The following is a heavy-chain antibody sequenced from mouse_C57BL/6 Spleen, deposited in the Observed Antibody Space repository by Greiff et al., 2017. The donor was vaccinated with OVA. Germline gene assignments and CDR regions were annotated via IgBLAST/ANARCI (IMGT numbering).Heavy chain of an antibody. Sequence: QVQLKQPGAELVRPGSSVKLSCKASGYTFTSYWMHWVKQRPIQGLEWIGNIDPSDSETHYNQKFKDKATLTVDKSSSTAYMQLSSLTSEDSAVYYCARGGDYANRGYFDVWGTGTTVTVSS. V-gene: IGHV1-52*01. CDR1: GYTFTSYW. CDR2: IDPSDSET. CDR3: ARGGDYANRGYFDV. J-gene: IGHJ1*03. D-gene: IGHD1-1*02.